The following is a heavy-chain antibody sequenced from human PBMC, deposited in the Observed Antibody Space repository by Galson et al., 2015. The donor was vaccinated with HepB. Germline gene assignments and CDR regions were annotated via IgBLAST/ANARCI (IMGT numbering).Heavy chain of an antibody. CDR1: GGTFSSYA. CDR2: IIPIFGTA. Sequence: SVKVSCKASGGTFSSYAISWVRQAPGQGLEWMGGIIPIFGTANYAQKFQGRVTITADKSTSTAYMELSSLRSEDTAVYYCARGANPGIASAGIGYWGQGTLVTVSS. CDR3: ARGANPGIASAGIGY. D-gene: IGHD6-13*01. V-gene: IGHV1-69*06. J-gene: IGHJ4*02.